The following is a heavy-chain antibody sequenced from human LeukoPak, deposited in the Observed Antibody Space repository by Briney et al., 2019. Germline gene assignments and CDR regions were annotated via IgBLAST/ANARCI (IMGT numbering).Heavy chain of an antibody. J-gene: IGHJ5*02. CDR1: GFTFSSYS. CDR2: ISSGSTFI. CDR3: AGRSCSNGGCSFDP. D-gene: IGHD2-8*01. V-gene: IGHV3-21*01. Sequence: PGGSLRLSCAASGFTFSSYSMNWVRQAPGKGLEWVSSISSGSTFIYYADAVKGRFTISRDNAKNSLYLQLSSLRAEDTAVYYCAGRSCSNGGCSFDPWGQGTLVIVSS.